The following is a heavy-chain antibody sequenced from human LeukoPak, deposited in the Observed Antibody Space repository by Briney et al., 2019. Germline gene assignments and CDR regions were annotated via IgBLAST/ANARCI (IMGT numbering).Heavy chain of an antibody. CDR1: GFTFSSYD. CDR2: ISYDGSNK. V-gene: IGHV3-30*03. CDR3: ARESEPAGLAFDI. J-gene: IGHJ3*02. Sequence: TGGSLRLSCAASGFTFSSYDMHWVRQAPGKGLEWVAFISYDGSNKYYVDSVKGRYTISRDNSKNTLYLQKNSLRAEDTAVYYCARESEPAGLAFDIWGQGTMVTVSS. D-gene: IGHD1-14*01.